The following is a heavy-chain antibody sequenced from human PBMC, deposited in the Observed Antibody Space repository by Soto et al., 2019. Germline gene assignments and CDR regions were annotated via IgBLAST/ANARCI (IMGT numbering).Heavy chain of an antibody. J-gene: IGHJ3*01. D-gene: IGHD3-3*01. V-gene: IGHV3-7*01. CDR1: GFTFSSFW. CDR3: VRSQSAAYHA. CDR2: IKQDGSAK. Sequence: EVQLVESGGGLVQPGGSLTLSCAASGFTFSSFWMTWVRQAPGKGLEWVANIKQDGSAKNYVDSVEGRFTVSRDNAKNSLYLQMNSRRVEDTAVYYCVRSQSAAYHAWGQGTMVIVSS.